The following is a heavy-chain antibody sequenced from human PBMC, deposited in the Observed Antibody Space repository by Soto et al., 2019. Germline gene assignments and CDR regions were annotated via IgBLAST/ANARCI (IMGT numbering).Heavy chain of an antibody. CDR1: GGTFSSYA. Sequence: QVQLVQSGDEVKKPGSSVKVSCKASGGTFSSYAISWVRQTPGPGLEWMGGIISIFGTANYSQKFQVRVTITADESTSTAYLARSSLRPEYTTVYYFAGIVQPRYYSGRDVWGQVDKVTVSS. D-gene: IGHD3-22*01. J-gene: IGHJ6*02. CDR3: AGIVQPRYYSGRDV. V-gene: IGHV1-69*12. CDR2: IISIFGTA.